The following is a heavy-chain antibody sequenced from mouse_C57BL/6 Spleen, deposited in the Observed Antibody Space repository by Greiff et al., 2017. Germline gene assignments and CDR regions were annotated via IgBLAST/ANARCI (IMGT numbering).Heavy chain of an antibody. J-gene: IGHJ1*03. CDR1: GYTFTSYW. CDR2: IDPSDSYT. D-gene: IGHD1-2*01. Sequence: VQLQQPGAELVMPGASVKLSCKASGYTFTSYWMHWVKQRPGQGLEWIGEIDPSDSYTNYNQKFKGKSTLTVDKSSSTAYMQLSSLTSEDSAVYYCARSITTDWYFDVWGTGTTVTVSS. CDR3: ARSITTDWYFDV. V-gene: IGHV1-69*01.